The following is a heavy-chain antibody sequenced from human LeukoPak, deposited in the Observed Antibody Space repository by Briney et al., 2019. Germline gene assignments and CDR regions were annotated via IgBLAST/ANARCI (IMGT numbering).Heavy chain of an antibody. Sequence: GRSLRLSCAASGFTFSRYAMHWVRQAPGKGLEWVAVISYDGGNKYYADSVKGRFTISRDKSKNTLYLQMNSLRAEDTAVYYCARDLGELLFHGAFGIWGQGTMVTVSS. V-gene: IGHV3-30*04. CDR2: ISYDGGNK. J-gene: IGHJ3*02. CDR1: GFTFSRYA. D-gene: IGHD3-10*01. CDR3: ARDLGELLFHGAFGI.